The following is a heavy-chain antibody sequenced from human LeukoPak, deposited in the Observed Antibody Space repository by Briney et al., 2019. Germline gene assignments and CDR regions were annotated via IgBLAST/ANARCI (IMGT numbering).Heavy chain of an antibody. CDR1: GGSISSYY. D-gene: IGHD3-10*01. CDR2: IYYSGST. J-gene: IGHJ4*02. Sequence: SETLSLTCTVSGGSISSYYWSWIRQPPGKGLEWIGYIYYSGSTNYNPSLKSRVTISVDTSKNQFSLKLSSVTAADTAVYYCARLLWFGELLYEGYYFDYWGQGPLVTVSS. V-gene: IGHV4-59*01. CDR3: ARLLWFGELLYEGYYFDY.